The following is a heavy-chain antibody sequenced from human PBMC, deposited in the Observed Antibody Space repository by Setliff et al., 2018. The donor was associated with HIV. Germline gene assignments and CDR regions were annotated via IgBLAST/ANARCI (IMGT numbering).Heavy chain of an antibody. CDR1: GFSFRNSFYN. CDR3: ARHRYSSSINWFDP. D-gene: IGHD6-13*01. CDR2: IYYSGTT. V-gene: IGHV4-39*01. Sequence: TSETLSLTCNVSGFSFRNSFYNWGWIRQPPGKGLEWIGTIYYSGTTYYNPSLKSRVTMSIDTSQNQFSLKLTSVTATDTAVYYCARHRYSSSINWFDPWGQGTQVTVSS. J-gene: IGHJ5*02.